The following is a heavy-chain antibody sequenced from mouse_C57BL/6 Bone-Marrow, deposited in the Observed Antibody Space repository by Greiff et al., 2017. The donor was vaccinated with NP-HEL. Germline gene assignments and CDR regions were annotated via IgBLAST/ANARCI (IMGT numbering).Heavy chain of an antibody. D-gene: IGHD2-5*01. V-gene: IGHV7-3*01. CDR1: GFPLTDHY. CDR3: GRFCSNPAYFAY. CDR2: IRNYAYGYTT. J-gene: IGHJ3*01. Sequence: EVQLVESGGGLVQPGGSLRLSCAASGFPLTDHYMSWVRQPPGKALEWLCFIRNYAYGYTTEYSASVKGRFTISRDNSQSILYLQMNALRAEDSATYYCGRFCSNPAYFAYWGQGTLVTVSA.